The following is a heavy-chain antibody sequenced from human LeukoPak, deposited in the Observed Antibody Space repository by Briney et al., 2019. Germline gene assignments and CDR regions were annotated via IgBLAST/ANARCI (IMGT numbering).Heavy chain of an antibody. CDR3: ASLRYFDWFFDY. CDR1: GGSISSGGHY. D-gene: IGHD3-9*01. Sequence: SETLSLICNVSGGSISSGGHYWNWIRQHPGKGLEWIGYIFHSGSTYYNPSLESRVKISVDKSKNHFSLKLSSVTAADTAVYYCASLRYFDWFFDYWGQGTLVTVSS. V-gene: IGHV4-31*03. J-gene: IGHJ4*02. CDR2: IFHSGST.